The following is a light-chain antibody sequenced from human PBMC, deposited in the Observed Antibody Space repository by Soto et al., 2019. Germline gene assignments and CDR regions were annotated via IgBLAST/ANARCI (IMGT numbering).Light chain of an antibody. CDR3: QKSYSSPIT. CDR1: QSIDSY. V-gene: IGKV1-39*01. J-gene: IGKJ5*01. CDR2: AAS. Sequence: DIQMTQSPSSLSASVGDRVIITCRASQSIDSYLNWYQQKPGKAPKLLIYAASSLQSGVPSTFSGSGSGTDFTLTISSLQPDDFATYYCQKSYSSPITFGQGTRLEIK.